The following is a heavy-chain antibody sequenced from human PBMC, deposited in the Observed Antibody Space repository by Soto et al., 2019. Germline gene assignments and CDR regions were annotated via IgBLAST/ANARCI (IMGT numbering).Heavy chain of an antibody. Sequence: QVQLVESGGGVVQPGRSLRLSCEVSGFSLSGYGMHWVRQAPGKGLEWVAVIWYHGTTKNYADSVKGRFTISRDISKNTVYLQMDSPKVEDTAVYYCARDVDRTSHLNWFDPWGQGVMVTVSS. CDR1: GFSLSGYG. D-gene: IGHD5-12*01. CDR3: ARDVDRTSHLNWFDP. V-gene: IGHV3-33*01. J-gene: IGHJ5*02. CDR2: IWYHGTTK.